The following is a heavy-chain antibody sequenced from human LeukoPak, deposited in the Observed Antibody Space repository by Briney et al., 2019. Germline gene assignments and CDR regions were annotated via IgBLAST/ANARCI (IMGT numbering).Heavy chain of an antibody. CDR1: GFTFSDYY. D-gene: IGHD3-22*01. V-gene: IGHV3-11*04. J-gene: IGHJ4*02. Sequence: GESLRLSCAASGFTFSDYYMNWIRQAPGKGLEWVSYISSSGSIIYYADSVKGRFTISRDNAKNSLYLQMNSLRAEDTAVYYCARGVLDYYDNSGYYYWGQGTLVTVSS. CDR3: ARGVLDYYDNSGYYY. CDR2: ISSSGSII.